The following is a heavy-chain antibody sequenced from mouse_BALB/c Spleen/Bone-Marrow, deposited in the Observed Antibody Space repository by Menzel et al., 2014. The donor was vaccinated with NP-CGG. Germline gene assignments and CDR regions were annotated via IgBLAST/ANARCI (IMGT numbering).Heavy chain of an antibody. CDR3: SRRSDYDYFDY. CDR2: ISSRGSYT. Sequence: EVHLVESGGDLVKPGGSLKLSCAASGFTFSSYGMSWVRQTPDKRLEWVATISSRGSYTFYPDSVKGRFTISRDNAKNTLYLQMSSLKSEDTAIYYCSRRSDYDYFDYWGQGTTLTVSS. V-gene: IGHV5-6*01. CDR1: GFTFSSYG. D-gene: IGHD2-4*01. J-gene: IGHJ2*01.